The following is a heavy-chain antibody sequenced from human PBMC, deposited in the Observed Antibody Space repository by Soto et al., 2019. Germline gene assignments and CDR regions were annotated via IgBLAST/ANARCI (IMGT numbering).Heavy chain of an antibody. CDR2: ISWNSGSI. D-gene: IGHD1-1*01. CDR3: GRRATTSYYFDY. CDR1: GFTFDDYA. V-gene: IGHV3-9*01. Sequence: EVQLVEPGGGLVQPGRSLRLSCAASGFTFDDYAMHWVRQAPGKGLEWVSGISWNSGSIGYADSVKGRFTISRDNAKNSLYLQMNSLRAEDTALYYCGRRATTSYYFDYWGQGTLVTVSS. J-gene: IGHJ4*02.